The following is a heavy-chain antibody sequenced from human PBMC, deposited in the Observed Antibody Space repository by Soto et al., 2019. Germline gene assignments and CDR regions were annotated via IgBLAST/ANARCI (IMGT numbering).Heavy chain of an antibody. J-gene: IGHJ3*02. CDR3: ARQGISGSYYGAFDI. CDR2: IKYSGTT. V-gene: IGHV4-39*01. CDR1: GGSISSSRCH. D-gene: IGHD1-26*01. Sequence: PSETLSLTCTVSGGSISSSRCHWGWIRQPPGKGLEWIASIKYSGTTFYNPSLKSRVTLSVDTSKNQFALKLSSVTAAETAVYYCARQGISGSYYGAFDIWGQGTMVTVSS.